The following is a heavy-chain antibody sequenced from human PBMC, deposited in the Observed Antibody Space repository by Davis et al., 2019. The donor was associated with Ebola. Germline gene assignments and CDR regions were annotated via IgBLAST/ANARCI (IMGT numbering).Heavy chain of an antibody. CDR3: ASDGYCSGGSCYSEVWY. Sequence: PSETLSLTCTVSGGSISSYYWGWIRQPPGKGLEWIGSIYYSGSTYYNPSLKSRVTISVDTSKNQFSLKLSSVTAADTAVYYCASDGYCSGGSCYSEVWYWGQGTLVTVSS. D-gene: IGHD2-15*01. V-gene: IGHV4-39*01. CDR2: IYYSGST. J-gene: IGHJ4*02. CDR1: GGSISSYY.